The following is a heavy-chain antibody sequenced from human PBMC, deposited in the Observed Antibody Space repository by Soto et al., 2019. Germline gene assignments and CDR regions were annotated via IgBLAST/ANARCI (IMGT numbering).Heavy chain of an antibody. CDR1: GGTFSSYA. J-gene: IGHJ6*02. V-gene: IGHV1-18*01. Sequence: ASVKVSCKASGGTFSSYAISWVRQAPGQGLEWMGWISAYNGNTNYAQKLQGRVTMTTDTSTSTAYMELRGLRSDDPAVCFCARVGGSTMVRGVIGGMDVWGQGTTVTVSS. CDR2: ISAYNGNT. D-gene: IGHD3-10*01. CDR3: ARVGGSTMVRGVIGGMDV.